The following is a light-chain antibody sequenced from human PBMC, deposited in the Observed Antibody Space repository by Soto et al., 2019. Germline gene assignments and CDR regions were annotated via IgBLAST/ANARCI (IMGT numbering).Light chain of an antibody. Sequence: EIVLTQSPGTLSLSPGERATLSCRASQSVSGNYLAWYQQKPGQPPKLLIYWASTRESGVPDRFSGSGSGTDFTLTISSLQAEDVAVYHCQQYYSSPTWTFGQGTKVEIK. CDR1: QSVSGNY. V-gene: IGKV4-1*01. CDR3: QQYYSSPTWT. CDR2: WAS. J-gene: IGKJ1*01.